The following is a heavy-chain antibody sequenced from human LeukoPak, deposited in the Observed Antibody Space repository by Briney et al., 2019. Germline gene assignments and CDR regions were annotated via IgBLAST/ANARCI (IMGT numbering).Heavy chain of an antibody. CDR2: IYYSGST. Sequence: PSETLSLTCTVSGGSINNYYWSWIRQPPGEGLEWIGYIYYSGSTNYNPSLKSRVTISVDTSKNQFSLKLSSVTAADTAVYYCARAMKSSIAARHYYGMDVWGQGTTVTVSS. D-gene: IGHD6-6*01. J-gene: IGHJ6*02. CDR3: ARAMKSSIAARHYYGMDV. V-gene: IGHV4-59*08. CDR1: GGSINNYY.